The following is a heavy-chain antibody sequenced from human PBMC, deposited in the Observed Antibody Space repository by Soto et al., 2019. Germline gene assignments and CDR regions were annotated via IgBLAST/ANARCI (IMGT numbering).Heavy chain of an antibody. D-gene: IGHD2-15*01. CDR3: ARGPGGPDGPGDY. J-gene: IGHJ4*02. CDR2: INAGNGNT. Sequence: QVQLVQSGAEVKKPGASVKVSCKASGYTFTSYAMHWVRQAPGQRLEWMGWINAGNGNTKYSQKFQGRVTITRDTTASPAYMELSSLRSEDTAVYYCARGPGGPDGPGDYWGQGTLGTVSS. V-gene: IGHV1-3*01. CDR1: GYTFTSYA.